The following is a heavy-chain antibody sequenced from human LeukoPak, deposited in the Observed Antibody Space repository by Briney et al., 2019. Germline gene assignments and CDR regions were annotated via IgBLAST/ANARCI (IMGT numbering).Heavy chain of an antibody. J-gene: IGHJ6*02. CDR1: GFTFSSYE. Sequence: GGSLRLSCAASGFTFSSYEMNWVRQAPGKGLEWVSYISSSGSTIYYADSVKGRFTISRDNAKNSLYLQMNSLRAEDTAVYYCAELGISKIGGVLGQGTKVNISS. D-gene: IGHD3-10*01. V-gene: IGHV3-48*03. CDR3: AELGISKIGGV. CDR2: ISSSGSTI.